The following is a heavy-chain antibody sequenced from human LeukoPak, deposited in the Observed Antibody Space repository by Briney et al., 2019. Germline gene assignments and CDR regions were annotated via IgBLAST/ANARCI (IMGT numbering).Heavy chain of an antibody. Sequence: PGGSLRLSCAASGFTFRSYEMNWVRQAPGKGLEWVSYISSSGSTIYYADSVKGRFTISRDNAKNSLYLQMNSLRAEDTAVYYCAKSRATPNDYWGQGTLVTVSS. D-gene: IGHD1-26*01. CDR3: AKSRATPNDY. CDR2: ISSSGSTI. J-gene: IGHJ4*02. V-gene: IGHV3-48*03. CDR1: GFTFRSYE.